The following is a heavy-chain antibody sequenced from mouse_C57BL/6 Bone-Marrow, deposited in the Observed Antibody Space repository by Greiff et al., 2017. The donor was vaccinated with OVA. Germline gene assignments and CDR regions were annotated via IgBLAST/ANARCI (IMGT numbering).Heavy chain of an antibody. J-gene: IGHJ4*01. Sequence: QVQLQQPGTELVKPGASVKLSCKASGYTFTSYWMHWVKQRPGQGLEWIGNINPSNGGTNYNEKFKSKATLTVDKSSSTAYMQLSSLTSEDSAVYYGARFITTVVHAMDYWGQGTSVTVSS. V-gene: IGHV1-53*01. CDR3: ARFITTVVHAMDY. D-gene: IGHD1-1*01. CDR1: GYTFTSYW. CDR2: INPSNGGT.